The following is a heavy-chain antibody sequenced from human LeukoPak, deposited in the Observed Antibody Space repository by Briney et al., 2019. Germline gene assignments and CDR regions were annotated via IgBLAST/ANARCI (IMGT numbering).Heavy chain of an antibody. D-gene: IGHD5-12*01. CDR2: ISGSGGST. V-gene: IGHV3-23*01. J-gene: IGHJ4*02. Sequence: GGSLRLSCAASGFTFSSYAMRWVRQAPGKGLEWVSAISGSGGSTYYADSVKGRFTISRDNSKNTLYLQMNSLRAEDTAVYYCAKDRSGYDIFDYWGQGTLVTVSS. CDR1: GFTFSSYA. CDR3: AKDRSGYDIFDY.